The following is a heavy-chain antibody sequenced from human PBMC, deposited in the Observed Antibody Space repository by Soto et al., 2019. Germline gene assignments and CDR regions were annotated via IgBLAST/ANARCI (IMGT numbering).Heavy chain of an antibody. CDR2: IKQDGSEK. CDR1: GFTFSSYW. V-gene: IGHV3-7*01. Sequence: EVQLVESGGGLVQPGGSLRLSCAASGFTFSSYWMSWVRQAPGKGLEWVANIKQDGSEKYYVDSVKGRFTISRDNAKNSLYLQMNSLRAEDTAVYYCARTKAWFGDEGLYDYMDVWGKGTTVTVSS. CDR3: ARTKAWFGDEGLYDYMDV. D-gene: IGHD3-10*01. J-gene: IGHJ6*03.